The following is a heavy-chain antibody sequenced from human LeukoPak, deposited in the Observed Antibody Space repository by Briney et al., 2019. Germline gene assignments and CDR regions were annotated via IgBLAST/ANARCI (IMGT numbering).Heavy chain of an antibody. Sequence: ASGTLSLTCAVPVGSISSGNWWTWVRQSPGKGLEWIGEIYHNGTLNYNPSLKSRVTISADSFKNHFSLKLTSVTAADTAVYYCATAPILRGEGGEHYKYGMDVWGQGTTVIVSS. CDR3: ATAPILRGEGGEHYKYGMDV. V-gene: IGHV4-4*02. CDR1: VGSISSGNW. D-gene: IGHD2-2*02. CDR2: IYHNGTL. J-gene: IGHJ6*02.